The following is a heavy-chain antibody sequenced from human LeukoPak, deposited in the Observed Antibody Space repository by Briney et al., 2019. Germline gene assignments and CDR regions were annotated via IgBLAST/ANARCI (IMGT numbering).Heavy chain of an antibody. CDR3: ARLSVIVGAALEYYYYYMDV. D-gene: IGHD1-26*01. CDR1: GGSISSSSYY. V-gene: IGHV4-39*07. J-gene: IGHJ6*03. Sequence: SETLSLTCTVSGGSISSSSYYWGWIRQPPGKGLEWIGEINHSGSTNYNPSLKSRVTISVDTSTNQFSLKLSSVTAADTAVYYCARLSVIVGAALEYYYYYMDVWAKGPRSPSP. CDR2: INHSGST.